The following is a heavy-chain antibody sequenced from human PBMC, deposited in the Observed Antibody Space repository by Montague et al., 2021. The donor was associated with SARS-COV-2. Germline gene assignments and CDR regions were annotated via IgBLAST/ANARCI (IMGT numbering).Heavy chain of an antibody. CDR2: INHSGST. V-gene: IGHV4-39*07. CDR1: GGPISSSSYY. Sequence: SETLSLTCTVSGGPISSSSYYWNWIRQPPGKGLEWIGEINHSGSTNYNPSLKSRVTISVDTSKNQFSLKLSSVTAADTAVYYCARGPHSSSWHYYYYYGMDDWGQGTTVTVSS. D-gene: IGHD6-13*01. CDR3: ARGPHSSSWHYYYYYGMDD. J-gene: IGHJ6*02.